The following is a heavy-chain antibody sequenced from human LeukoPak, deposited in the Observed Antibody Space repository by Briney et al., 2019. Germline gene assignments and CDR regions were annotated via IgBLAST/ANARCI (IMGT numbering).Heavy chain of an antibody. CDR2: INGRGTIT. CDR1: GFSLSSYE. D-gene: IGHD3-9*01. CDR3: ARDDSLVYDILAGYPPSGYYGVDV. J-gene: IGHJ6*04. V-gene: IGHV3-48*03. Sequence: GGFLRLSCTASGFSLSSYEMNWVRQAPGKGLEWVSYINGRGTITYYADSVKGRFTISRDNAKNSLSLQLSSLRVEDTAIYYCARDDSLVYDILAGYPPSGYYGVDVWGKGTTVIVSS.